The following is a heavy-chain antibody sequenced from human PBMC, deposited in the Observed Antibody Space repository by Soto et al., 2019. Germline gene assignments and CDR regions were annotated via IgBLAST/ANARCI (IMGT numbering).Heavy chain of an antibody. J-gene: IGHJ4*02. V-gene: IGHV4-39*07. CDR3: ARDGGSYGHFDY. D-gene: IGHD2-15*01. Sequence: SETLSLTCTVSSGSIISSSYYWGWIRQPPGKGLEWIGSMYYSGSTYYNPSLKSRVTISVDTSKSQFSLKVSSVTAADTAVYYWARDGGSYGHFDYWGQGILVTVSS. CDR2: MYYSGST. CDR1: SGSIISSSYY.